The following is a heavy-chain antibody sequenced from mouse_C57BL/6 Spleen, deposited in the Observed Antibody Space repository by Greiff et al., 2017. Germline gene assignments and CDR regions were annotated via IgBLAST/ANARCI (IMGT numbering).Heavy chain of an antibody. CDR1: GFTFKNTY. J-gene: IGHJ2*01. V-gene: IGHV14-3*01. Sequence: EVQLQQSVAELVRPGASVKLSCTASGFTFKNTYMHWVKQRPEQGLEWIGRIDPANGNTKYAPKFQGKATVTADTSSNTAYLQLSRLTSEDTAICDCARTSVDDEAVDDWGTGTTLTVSS. CDR3: ARTSVDDEAVDD. CDR2: IDPANGNT. D-gene: IGHD1-1*01.